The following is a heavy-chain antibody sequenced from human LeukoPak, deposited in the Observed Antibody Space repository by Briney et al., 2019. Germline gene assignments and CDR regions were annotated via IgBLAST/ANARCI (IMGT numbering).Heavy chain of an antibody. Sequence: ASVKVSCKASGGTFRSYGVSWVRQAPGQGLEWMGGIIPIFGTSSYPPKFQGRFSITTDESATTAYMELRYLTSEDTAIYYCARDIVVVPAANNWFDPWGQGTLVTVSS. CDR1: GGTFRSYG. V-gene: IGHV1-69*05. CDR2: IIPIFGTS. J-gene: IGHJ5*02. D-gene: IGHD2-2*01. CDR3: ARDIVVVPAANNWFDP.